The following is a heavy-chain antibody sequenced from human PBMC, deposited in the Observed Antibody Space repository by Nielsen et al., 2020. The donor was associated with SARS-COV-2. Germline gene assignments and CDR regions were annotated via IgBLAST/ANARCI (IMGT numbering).Heavy chain of an antibody. V-gene: IGHV3-23*01. CDR1: GFTFSSYA. CDR3: ARDGNVLLWFGELPITDYYGMDV. Sequence: GESLKISCAASGFTFSSYAMSWVRQAPGKGLEWVSAISGSGGSTYYADSVKGRFTISRDNSKNTLYLQMNSLRAEDTAVYYCARDGNVLLWFGELPITDYYGMDVWGQGTTVTVSS. J-gene: IGHJ6*02. D-gene: IGHD3-10*01. CDR2: ISGSGGST.